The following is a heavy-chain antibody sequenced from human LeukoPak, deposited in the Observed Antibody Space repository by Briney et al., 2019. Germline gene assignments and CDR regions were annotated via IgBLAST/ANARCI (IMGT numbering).Heavy chain of an antibody. CDR2: INHSGST. D-gene: IGHD3-16*01. Sequence: SETLSLTCAVYGGSFSGYYWSWIRQPPGKGLEWIGEINHSGSTNYNPSLKSRVTISVDTSKNQFSLKLSSVTAADTAVYYCALNYGQFDYWGQGTLVTVSS. J-gene: IGHJ4*02. CDR3: ALNYGQFDY. V-gene: IGHV4-34*01. CDR1: GGSFSGYY.